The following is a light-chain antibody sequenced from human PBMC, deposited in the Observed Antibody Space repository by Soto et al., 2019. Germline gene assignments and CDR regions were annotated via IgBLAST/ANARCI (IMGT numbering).Light chain of an antibody. CDR2: DVS. CDR1: SSDFGGYNY. J-gene: IGLJ3*02. V-gene: IGLV2-11*02. CDR3: CSSVGSYTSV. Sequence: QSALTQPRSVSGSPGQSVTISCTGTSSDFGGYNYVSWYQQHPGKAPKLMIYDVSKRPSGVADRFSGSKSGNTASLTISGFQAEYEAHYYCCSSVGSYTSVFGGGTKLTVL.